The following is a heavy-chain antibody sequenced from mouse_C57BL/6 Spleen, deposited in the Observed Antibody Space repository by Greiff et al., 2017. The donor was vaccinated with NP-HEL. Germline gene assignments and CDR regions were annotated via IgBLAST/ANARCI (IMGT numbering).Heavy chain of an antibody. CDR1: GYTFTSYG. V-gene: IGHV1-81*01. D-gene: IGHD3-2*02. CDR2: IYPRSGNT. J-gene: IGHJ3*01. CDR3: ARQGTAQATPFAY. Sequence: VQLQQSGAELARPGASVKLSCKASGYTFTSYGISWVKQRTGQGLEWIGEIYPRSGNTYYNEKFKGKATLTADKSSSTAYMKLRRLTSEDSAVYFCARQGTAQATPFAYWGQGTLVTVSA.